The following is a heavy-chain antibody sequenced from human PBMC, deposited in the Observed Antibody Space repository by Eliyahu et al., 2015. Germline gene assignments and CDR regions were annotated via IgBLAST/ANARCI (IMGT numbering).Heavy chain of an antibody. CDR2: IYYNGNT. CDR1: GGSIXSXGYY. Sequence: QVQLQESGPGLVKPSQTLSLXCTVSGGSIXSXGYYXTWIRXHPGKGLEWIGYIYYNGNTYYXPSLRSRVTISIDTSENQFSLKLSSVTAADTAVYYCARGDIDYGGTRDYYYYGMDVWGPGTTVTVSS. J-gene: IGHJ6*02. CDR3: ARGDIDYGGTRDYYYYGMDV. V-gene: IGHV4-31*03. D-gene: IGHD4-23*01.